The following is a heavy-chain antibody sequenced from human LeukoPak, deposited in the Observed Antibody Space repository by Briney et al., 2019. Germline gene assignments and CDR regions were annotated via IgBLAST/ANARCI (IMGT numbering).Heavy chain of an antibody. CDR2: ISRNSDSI. J-gene: IGHJ4*02. Sequence: GGSLRLSCAASGFTFSTHWMHWVRQAPGKGLEWVSGISRNSDSIAYADSVRGRFTISRDNAKNSLYLQMNSLRADDTAFYYCAKRGQGFDYWGQGTLVTVSS. V-gene: IGHV3-9*01. CDR3: AKRGQGFDY. CDR1: GFTFSTHW. D-gene: IGHD3-10*01.